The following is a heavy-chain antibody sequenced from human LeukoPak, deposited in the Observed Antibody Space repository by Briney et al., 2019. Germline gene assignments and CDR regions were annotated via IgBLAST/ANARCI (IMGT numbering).Heavy chain of an antibody. V-gene: IGHV4-34*01. D-gene: IGHD3-22*01. J-gene: IGHJ6*03. CDR1: GGSFSGYY. CDR3: ASTYYYDSSGYYYDYYYYYMDV. Sequence: SETLSLTCAVYGGSFSGYYWSWIRQPPGKGLEWIGEINHSGSTDYNPSLKSRVTISVDTSKNQFSLKLSSVTAADTAVYYCASTYYYDSSGYYYDYYYYYMDVWGKGTTVTVSS. CDR2: INHSGST.